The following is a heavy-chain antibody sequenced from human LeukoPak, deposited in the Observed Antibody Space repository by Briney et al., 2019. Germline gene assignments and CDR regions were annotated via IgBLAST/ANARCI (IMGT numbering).Heavy chain of an antibody. D-gene: IGHD2-15*01. CDR2: INWDGGST. Sequence: VGSLRLSCAASGFTLDDYTMHWVRQAPGKGLGWVSLINWDGGSTYYADSVKGRFTISRDNSKNSLYLQMNSLRTEDTALYYCAKASGDCSGGSCSAFFDYWGQGTLLTVSS. J-gene: IGHJ4*02. CDR1: GFTLDDYT. CDR3: AKASGDCSGGSCSAFFDY. V-gene: IGHV3-43*01.